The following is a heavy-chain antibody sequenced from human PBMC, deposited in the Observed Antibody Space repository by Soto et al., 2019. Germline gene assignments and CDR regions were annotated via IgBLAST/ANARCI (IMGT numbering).Heavy chain of an antibody. D-gene: IGHD2-21*02. J-gene: IGHJ5*02. CDR2: IYYSGST. CDR3: ARAMVVTQNWFDP. CDR1: GGSISSGDYY. Sequence: QVQLQESGPGLVKPSQTLSLTCTVTGGSISSGDYYWSWIRQPPGKGLEWIGYIYYSGSTYYNPSVKSRVTISVETPKNQFSLKLSSVTAADTAVYYCARAMVVTQNWFDPWGQGTLVTVSS. V-gene: IGHV4-30-4*01.